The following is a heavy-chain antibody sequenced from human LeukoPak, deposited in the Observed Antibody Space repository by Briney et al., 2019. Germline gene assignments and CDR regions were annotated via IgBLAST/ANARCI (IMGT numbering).Heavy chain of an antibody. CDR2: ISSSGSAI. CDR3: ARDGSRYYHYYFDY. J-gene: IGHJ4*02. Sequence: PGGSLRLSCAASGFTFSDYFMSWIRQAPGKGLEWVSYISSSGSAIYYADSVKGRFTISRDNSKNTLYLQMNSLRAEDTAVYYCARDGSRYYHYYFDYWGQGTLVTVSS. CDR1: GFTFSDYF. D-gene: IGHD3-22*01. V-gene: IGHV3-11*04.